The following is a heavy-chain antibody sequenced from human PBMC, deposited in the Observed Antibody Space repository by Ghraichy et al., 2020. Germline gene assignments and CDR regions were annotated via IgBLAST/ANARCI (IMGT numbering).Heavy chain of an antibody. V-gene: IGHV3-11*04. D-gene: IGHD3-22*01. CDR3: ARALMTYYYDSSGSGVAFVI. CDR2: ISSSGSTI. CDR1: GFTFSDYY. Sequence: LSLTCAASGFTFSDYYMSWIRQAPGKGLEWVSYISSSGSTIYYADSVKGRFTISRDNAKNSLYLQMNSLRADDTAVYYCARALMTYYYDSSGSGVAFVIWRQGKMVTVSS. J-gene: IGHJ3*02.